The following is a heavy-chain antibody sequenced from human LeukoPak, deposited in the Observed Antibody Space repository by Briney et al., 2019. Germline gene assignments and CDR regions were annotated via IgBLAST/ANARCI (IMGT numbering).Heavy chain of an antibody. D-gene: IGHD3-22*01. Sequence: PGGSLRLSCAASGFTFDDYTMHWVRQAPGKGLEWVSLISWDGGSTYYADSVKGRFTISRDNSKNSLYLQMNSLRTEDTALYYCAKGVYYYDSSGLVDYWGQGTLVTVSS. CDR2: ISWDGGST. V-gene: IGHV3-43*01. J-gene: IGHJ4*02. CDR1: GFTFDDYT. CDR3: AKGVYYYDSSGLVDY.